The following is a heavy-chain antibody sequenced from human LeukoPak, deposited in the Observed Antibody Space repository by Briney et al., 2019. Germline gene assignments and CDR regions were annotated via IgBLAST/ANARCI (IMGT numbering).Heavy chain of an antibody. CDR2: INHSGST. Sequence: SETLSLTCAVYGGSFSGYYWSWIRQPPGKGLEWIGEINHSGSTNYNPSLKSRVTISVDTSKNQSSLKLSSVTAADTAVYYCAREADYYGSGSYYQSYMDVWGKGTTVTISS. J-gene: IGHJ6*03. D-gene: IGHD3-10*01. CDR3: AREADYYGSGSYYQSYMDV. CDR1: GGSFSGYY. V-gene: IGHV4-34*01.